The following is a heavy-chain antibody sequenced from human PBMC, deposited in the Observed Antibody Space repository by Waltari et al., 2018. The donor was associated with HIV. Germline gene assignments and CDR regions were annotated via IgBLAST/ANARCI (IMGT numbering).Heavy chain of an antibody. CDR1: GFSFTSSW. D-gene: IGHD1-1*01. Sequence: EVRLEESGGGLVQPGGSLSLSCAASGFSFTSSWMHWFRQVPGKRPEWVSRINTDGTYTNYADAVRGRFSNSRDNAKNTLYLQMNSLKVEDTAVYFCAVPRCNRANCHFASWGQGTLVTVSS. CDR3: AVPRCNRANCHFAS. CDR2: INTDGTYT. J-gene: IGHJ4*02. V-gene: IGHV3-74*01.